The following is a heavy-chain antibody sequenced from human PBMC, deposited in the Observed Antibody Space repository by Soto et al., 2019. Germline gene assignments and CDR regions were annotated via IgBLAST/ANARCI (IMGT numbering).Heavy chain of an antibody. D-gene: IGHD4-17*01. CDR1: GFTFSSYG. CDR3: EKIGLTVAHNWFDP. V-gene: IGHV3-30*18. CDR2: TSYDGSNK. Sequence: QPGGSLRLSCAASGFTFSSYGMHWVRQAPGKGLEWVAVTSYDGSNKYYADSVKGRFTISRDNSKNTLYLQMNSLRAEDTAVYYCEKIGLTVAHNWFDPCGQGTLVTVSS. J-gene: IGHJ5*02.